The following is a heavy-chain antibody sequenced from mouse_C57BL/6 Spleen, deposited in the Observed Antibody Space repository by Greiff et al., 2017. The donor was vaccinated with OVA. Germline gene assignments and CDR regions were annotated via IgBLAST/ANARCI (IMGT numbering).Heavy chain of an antibody. J-gene: IGHJ4*01. Sequence: QVQLKQPGAELVRPGTSVKLSCKASGYTFTDYEMHWVKQTPVHGLEWIGAIDPETGGTAYNQKFKGKAILTADKSSSTAYMELRSLTSEDSAVYYCTFYGNPLYYAMDYWGQGTSVTVSS. CDR1: GYTFTDYE. D-gene: IGHD2-1*01. CDR2: IDPETGGT. CDR3: TFYGNPLYYAMDY. V-gene: IGHV1-15*01.